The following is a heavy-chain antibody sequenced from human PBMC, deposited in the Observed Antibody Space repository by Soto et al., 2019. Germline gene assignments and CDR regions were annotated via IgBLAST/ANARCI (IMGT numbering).Heavy chain of an antibody. CDR3: ARGDGYNYMLDY. V-gene: IGHV4-59*01. J-gene: IGHJ4*02. CDR1: TGSISSCY. D-gene: IGHD5-12*01. Sequence: SGPLSATCTNSTGSISSCYSCWLRQPPGKGLEWIGYIYYSGSTNYNPSLKSRVTISVDTSKNQFSLKLSSVTAADTAVYYCARGDGYNYMLDYWGQGTLVTVSS. CDR2: IYYSGST.